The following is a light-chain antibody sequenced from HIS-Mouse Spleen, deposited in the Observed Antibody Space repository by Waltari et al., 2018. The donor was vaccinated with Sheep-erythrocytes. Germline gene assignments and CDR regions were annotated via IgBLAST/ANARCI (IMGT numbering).Light chain of an antibody. CDR1: SSDVGGYNY. CDR3: CSYAGSYNHV. CDR2: YVS. Sequence: QSALTQPRSVSGSPGQSVTIPCTGTSSDVGGYNYVSWYQQHPVKAPKLMIYYVSKRPSGVPDRFSGSKSGNTASLTISGLQAEDEADYYCCSYAGSYNHVFATGTKVTVL. V-gene: IGLV2-11*01. J-gene: IGLJ1*01.